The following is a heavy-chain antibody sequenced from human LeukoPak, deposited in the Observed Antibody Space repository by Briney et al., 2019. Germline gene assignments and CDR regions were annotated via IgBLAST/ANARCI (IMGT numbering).Heavy chain of an antibody. J-gene: IGHJ4*02. CDR3: ARPTGGNYGFDY. CDR1: GFTFDDYG. CDR2: INWNGGST. V-gene: IGHV3-20*04. Sequence: PGGSLRLSCAASGFTFDDYGMSWVRQAPGKGPEWVSGINWNGGSTGYADSVKGRFTISRDNAKNSLYLQMNSLRAEDTALYYCARPTGGNYGFDYWGQGTLVTVSS. D-gene: IGHD3-10*01.